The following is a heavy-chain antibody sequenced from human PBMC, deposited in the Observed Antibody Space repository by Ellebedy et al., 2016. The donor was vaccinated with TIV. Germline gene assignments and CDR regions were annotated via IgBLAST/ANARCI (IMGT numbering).Heavy chain of an antibody. J-gene: IGHJ4*02. CDR1: GYTFTDYY. CDR3: ASVTFSSLSPFDS. V-gene: IGHV1-2*02. Sequence: AASVKVSCKTSGYTFTDYYMHWMRQARGQGLEWMGWIYPNSGDTKYAQKFQGRVTMTRDTSITTAYMELNRLTSDDTATYYCASVTFSSLSPFDSWGQGTLVIVSS. CDR2: IYPNSGDT. D-gene: IGHD6-13*01.